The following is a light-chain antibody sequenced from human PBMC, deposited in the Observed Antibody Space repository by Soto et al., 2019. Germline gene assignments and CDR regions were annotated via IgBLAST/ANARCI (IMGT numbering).Light chain of an antibody. CDR3: SSYTSSSTPLYV. J-gene: IGLJ1*01. CDR2: EVS. CDR1: SSDVGGYNY. V-gene: IGLV2-14*01. Sequence: QSALTQPASVSGSPGQSITISCTGNSSDVGGYNYVSWYQQHPGQAPKLMIYEVSNRPSGVSNRFSGSKSGNTASLTISGVQAEDEADQYCSSYTSSSTPLYVFGTGTKLTVL.